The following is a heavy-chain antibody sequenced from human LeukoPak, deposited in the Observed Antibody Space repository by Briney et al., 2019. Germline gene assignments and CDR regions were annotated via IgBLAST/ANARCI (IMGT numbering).Heavy chain of an antibody. V-gene: IGHV1-2*02. CDR2: ITPNSGGT. D-gene: IGHD3-10*01. CDR3: AREPPRGRGSYYFDY. CDR1: GYTFSGYF. Sequence: GASVKASCKASGYTFSGYFLHWVRQAPGRGLEWMGWITPNSGGTNYAQKFQGRVTVTRDTSINTAYMELSRLRSDDTAVYYCAREPPRGRGSYYFDYWGQGTLVTVSS. J-gene: IGHJ4*02.